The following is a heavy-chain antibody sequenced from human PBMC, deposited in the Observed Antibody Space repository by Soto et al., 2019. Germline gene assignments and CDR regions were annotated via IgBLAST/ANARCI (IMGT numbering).Heavy chain of an antibody. D-gene: IGHD3-22*01. CDR1: GGSISSSNW. CDR3: ARANYYDSSGYYFGY. J-gene: IGHJ4*02. Sequence: SETLSLTCAVSGGSISSSNWWSWVRQPPGRGLEWIGEIYHSGSTNYNPSLKSRVTISVDKSKNQFSLKLSSVTAADTAVYYCARANYYDSSGYYFGYWGQGTLVTVSS. CDR2: IYHSGST. V-gene: IGHV4-4*02.